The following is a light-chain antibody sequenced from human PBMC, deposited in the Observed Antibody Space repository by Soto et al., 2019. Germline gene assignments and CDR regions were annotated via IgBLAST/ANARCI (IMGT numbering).Light chain of an antibody. V-gene: IGKV1-6*01. Sequence: AIQMTQSPSSLSASVGDRVTITCRASQGIRNDLGWYQQKPGKAPELLIFAASNLQGGVPSRFSGSGSGTDFTLTISSLQPEDFATYYCLQDYNYPWTFGQGTKVEIE. CDR3: LQDYNYPWT. CDR1: QGIRND. J-gene: IGKJ1*01. CDR2: AAS.